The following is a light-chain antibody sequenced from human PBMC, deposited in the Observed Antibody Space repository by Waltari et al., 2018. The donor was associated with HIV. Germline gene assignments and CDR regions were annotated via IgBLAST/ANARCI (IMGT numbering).Light chain of an antibody. CDR2: RNV. J-gene: IGLJ3*02. V-gene: IGLV1-47*01. CDR1: NSNLGTNY. CDR3: AAWDDILSGLV. Sequence: QAVLTQPPSASGTPGQRVTISCSGSNSNLGTNYVYWYQQLPGTTPKLLIDRNVRLPSGVPDRVSGSKSGTSASLAISGLRSEDEAAYYCAAWDDILSGLVFGGGTKLTVL.